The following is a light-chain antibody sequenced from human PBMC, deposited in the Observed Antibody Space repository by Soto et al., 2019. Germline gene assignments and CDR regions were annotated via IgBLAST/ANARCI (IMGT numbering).Light chain of an antibody. CDR3: TSYAGSSTVV. Sequence: QSVLTQPASVSGSPGQSITISCTGTSSDVGAYNYVSWYQHHPGKAPKLLIYDVSNRPSGVSNRFSGSKSGNTASLTISGLQAEDEADYHCTSYAGSSTVVFGGGTKLTVL. J-gene: IGLJ2*01. CDR1: SSDVGAYNY. V-gene: IGLV2-14*03. CDR2: DVS.